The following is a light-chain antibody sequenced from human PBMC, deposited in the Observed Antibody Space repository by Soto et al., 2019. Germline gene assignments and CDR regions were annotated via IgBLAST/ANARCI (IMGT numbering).Light chain of an antibody. Sequence: QSVLTQPASVSGSPGQSITISCTGTSSDVGSYNLVSWYQQHPGKAPKVMIYEVSKRPSGVPNRFSGSKSGYTASLTISGLQAEDEADYYCCSYAGSSTYVFGPGTKVTVL. V-gene: IGLV2-23*02. J-gene: IGLJ1*01. CDR3: CSYAGSSTYV. CDR2: EVS. CDR1: SSDVGSYNL.